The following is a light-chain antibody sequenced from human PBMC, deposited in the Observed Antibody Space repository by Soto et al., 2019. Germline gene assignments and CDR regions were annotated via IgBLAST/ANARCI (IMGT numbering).Light chain of an antibody. CDR2: GAS. CDR3: QQYNNWPPLT. V-gene: IGKV3D-15*01. Sequence: EIVMTQSPATLSVSAGERVTLSCRASQSVSSNLAWYQQKPGQDPRLLIYGASTRATGIPARFSGSGSGTDFTLTISSLQSEDFAVYYCQQYNNWPPLTFGGGTKVEIK. CDR1: QSVSSN. J-gene: IGKJ4*01.